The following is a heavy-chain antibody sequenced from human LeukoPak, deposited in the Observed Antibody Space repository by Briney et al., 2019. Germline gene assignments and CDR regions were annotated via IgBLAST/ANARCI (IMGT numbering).Heavy chain of an antibody. CDR1: GFTFDDYA. Sequence: GGSLRLSCAASGFTFDDYAMHWVRQAPGKGLEWVSGISWNRGSIGYADSVKGRFTLSRDNAKNSLYLQMNSLRAEDTALYYCARGGLYYYYGMDVWGQGTTVTVFS. D-gene: IGHD3-16*01. CDR2: ISWNRGSI. CDR3: ARGGLYYYYGMDV. J-gene: IGHJ6*02. V-gene: IGHV3-9*01.